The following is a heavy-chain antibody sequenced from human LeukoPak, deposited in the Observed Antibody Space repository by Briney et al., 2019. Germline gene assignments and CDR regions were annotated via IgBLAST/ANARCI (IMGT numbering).Heavy chain of an antibody. J-gene: IGHJ4*02. CDR2: IFYNGST. CDR1: GDSISFYY. CDR3: ARDLAYYDILTGYCLIYYFDY. V-gene: IGHV4-59*01. Sequence: SETLSLTCTVTGDSISFYYWSWIRQPPGQGLEWIGYIFYNGSTNYNPSLKRRLTISVDTSKNQFSLKLRSVTAADTAVYYCARDLAYYDILTGYCLIYYFDYWGQGTLVTVSS. D-gene: IGHD3-9*01.